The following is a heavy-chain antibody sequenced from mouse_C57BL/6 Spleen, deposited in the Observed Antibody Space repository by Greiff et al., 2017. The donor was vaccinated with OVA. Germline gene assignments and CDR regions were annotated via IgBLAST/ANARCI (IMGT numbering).Heavy chain of an antibody. J-gene: IGHJ4*01. V-gene: IGHV1-54*01. D-gene: IGHD2-4*01. Sequence: VQLQQSGAELVRPGTSVKVSCKASGYAFTNYLIEWVKQRPGQGLEWIGVINPGSGGTNYNEKFKGKATLTADKSSSTAYMQLSSLTSEDAAVYVCEREGYNCDYDPYAMDDWGQGTSVTVAS. CDR3: EREGYNCDYDPYAMDD. CDR2: INPGSGGT. CDR1: GYAFTNYL.